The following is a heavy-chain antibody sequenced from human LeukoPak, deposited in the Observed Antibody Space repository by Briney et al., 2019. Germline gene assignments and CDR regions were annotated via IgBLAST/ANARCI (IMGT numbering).Heavy chain of an antibody. J-gene: IGHJ1*01. V-gene: IGHV3-74*01. CDR3: ARVGGSGSGTYQPEYFQH. CDR1: GFTFSSYW. CDR2: INSDGSST. D-gene: IGHD3-10*01. Sequence: GGSLRLSCAASGFTFSSYWMHWVRQAPGKGLVWVSRINSDGSSTSYADSVKGRFTFSRDNAKNTLYLQMNSLRAEDTAVYYCARVGGSGSGTYQPEYFQHWGQGTLVTVSS.